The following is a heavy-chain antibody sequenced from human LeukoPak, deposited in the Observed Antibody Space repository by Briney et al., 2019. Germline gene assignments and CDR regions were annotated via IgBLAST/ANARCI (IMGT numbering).Heavy chain of an antibody. J-gene: IGHJ4*02. CDR3: ARSGSNGDDY. Sequence: GGSLRLSCAASGFTFSNYWMNWVRQAPGKGLEWVANIKQVESDKFYVGSVSGRFTISRENAKNSLYLLMNSLRVEETAVYYCARSGSNGDDYWGQGTLVTVSS. CDR2: IKQVESDK. CDR1: GFTFSNYW. D-gene: IGHD5-24*01. V-gene: IGHV3-7*01.